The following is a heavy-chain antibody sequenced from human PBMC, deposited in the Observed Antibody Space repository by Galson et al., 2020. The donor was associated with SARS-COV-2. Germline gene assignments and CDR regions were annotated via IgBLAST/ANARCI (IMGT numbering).Heavy chain of an antibody. V-gene: IGHV1-46*01. CDR1: GYTFTSYY. CDR3: ARDMTTMVRGVISVCFQH. Sequence: ASVQVSCKASGYTFTSYYMHWVRQAPGQGLEWMGVINPSGGSTTYAQKFQGSVTMTRDTSTSTVYMELGSRRSEDTAGYYCARDMTTMVRGVISVCFQHWGQGNLVTGPS. CDR2: INPSGGST. D-gene: IGHD3-10*01. J-gene: IGHJ1*01.